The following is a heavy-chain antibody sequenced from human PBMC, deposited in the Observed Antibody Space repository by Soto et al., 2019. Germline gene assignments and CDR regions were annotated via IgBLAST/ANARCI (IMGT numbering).Heavy chain of an antibody. CDR3: AKMGGITMIVVVTTLLDI. D-gene: IGHD3-22*01. J-gene: IGHJ3*02. CDR1: GFTFSSYA. V-gene: IGHV3-30-3*01. CDR2: ISYDGSNK. Sequence: PGGSLRLSCAASGFTFSSYAMHWVRQAPGKGLEWVAVISYDGSNKYYADSVKGRFTISRDNSKNTLYLQMNSLRAEDTAVYYCAKMGGITMIVVVTTLLDIWGQGTMVTVSS.